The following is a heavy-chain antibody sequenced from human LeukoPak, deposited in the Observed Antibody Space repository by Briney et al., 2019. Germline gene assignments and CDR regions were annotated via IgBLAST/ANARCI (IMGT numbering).Heavy chain of an antibody. CDR2: ITTSGSTI. V-gene: IGHV3-48*03. CDR3: VRDYRGFDY. Sequence: GGSLRLSCAASGFTFSSYELNWVRQAPGKGLEWVSYITTSGSTIYYADSVKGRFTISRENAKNSLYLQMNSLRAEDTAVYCCVRDYRGFDYWGQGTLVTVSS. J-gene: IGHJ4*02. CDR1: GFTFSSYE. D-gene: IGHD1-26*01.